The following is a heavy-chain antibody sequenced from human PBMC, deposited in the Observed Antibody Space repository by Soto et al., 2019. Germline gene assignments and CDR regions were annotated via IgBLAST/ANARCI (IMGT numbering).Heavy chain of an antibody. CDR1: GFTFSVFA. CDR3: AKDRGTGDYGVNAVDI. J-gene: IGHJ3*02. D-gene: IGHD7-27*01. CDR2: ISGRGENT. V-gene: IGHV3-23*01. Sequence: EVQLLESGGGLVQPGGSLRLSCAASGFTFSVFAMSWVRQAPGKGLELVSTISGRGENTYYADSVKGRFTISRDKSKNTLNLQMNSLGGEDTAVYYCAKDRGTGDYGVNAVDIWGQGTMVTVAS.